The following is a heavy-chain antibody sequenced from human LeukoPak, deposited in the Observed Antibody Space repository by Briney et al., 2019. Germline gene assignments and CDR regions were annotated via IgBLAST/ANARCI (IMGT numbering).Heavy chain of an antibody. D-gene: IGHD3-3*01. CDR2: IYHSGST. V-gene: IGHV4-38-2*02. CDR1: GYSISSGYY. CDR3: ARIGLRRYYDFWSGYYIPPGWFDP. J-gene: IGHJ5*02. Sequence: SETLSLTCTVSGYSISSGYYWGWIRQPPGKGLEWIGSIYHSGSTYYNPSLKSRVTISVDTSKNQFSLKLSSVPAADTAVYYCARIGLRRYYDFWSGYYIPPGWFDPWGQGTLVTVSS.